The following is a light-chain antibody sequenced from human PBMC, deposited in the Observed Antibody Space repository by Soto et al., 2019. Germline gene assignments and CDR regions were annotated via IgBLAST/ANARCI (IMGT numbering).Light chain of an antibody. J-gene: IGLJ2*01. CDR2: EVS. Sequence: QSALTQPASVSGSPGQSITISCTGTSSDVGGYNYVSWYQQHPGKATKLMIYEVSNRPSGVSNRFSGSKSGNTVSLTISGLPAEDAADYYSSSYTSRSNVVFGGGTKLIVL. V-gene: IGLV2-14*01. CDR3: SSYTSRSNVV. CDR1: SSDVGGYNY.